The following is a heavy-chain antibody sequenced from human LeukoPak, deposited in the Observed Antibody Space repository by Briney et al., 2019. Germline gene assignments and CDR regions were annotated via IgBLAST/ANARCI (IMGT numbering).Heavy chain of an antibody. CDR2: ISAYNGNT. V-gene: IGHV1-18*01. J-gene: IGHJ3*02. CDR1: GYTFTSYG. D-gene: IGHD3-22*01. CDR3: ARDPHYYDSSSPHRSGAFDI. Sequence: ASVKVSCKASGYTFTSYGISWVRQAPGQGLEWMGWISAYNGNTNYAQKLQGRVTMTTDTSTSTAYMKLRSLRSDDTAVYYCARDPHYYDSSSPHRSGAFDIWGQGTMVTVSS.